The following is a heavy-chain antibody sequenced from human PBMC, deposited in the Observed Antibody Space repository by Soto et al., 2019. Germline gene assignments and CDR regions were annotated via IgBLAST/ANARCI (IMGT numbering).Heavy chain of an antibody. CDR3: AKIVTRSVTAPWI. V-gene: IGHV3-15*01. Sequence: GGSLRLSCVVSGLTFSNAWMSWVRQAPGKGLEWVGRIKSKSEGETTDYAAPVKGRFTISRHDSNSTLYLQMNSLKTEDTAVYYCAKIVTRSVTAPWIWGQGILVTVSS. J-gene: IGHJ4*02. CDR1: GLTFSNAW. D-gene: IGHD2-21*02. CDR2: IKSKSEGETT.